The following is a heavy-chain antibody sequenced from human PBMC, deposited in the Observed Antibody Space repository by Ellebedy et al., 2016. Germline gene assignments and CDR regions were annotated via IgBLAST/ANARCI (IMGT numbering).Heavy chain of an antibody. J-gene: IGHJ4*02. CDR3: AKLKTVAGGTFDY. V-gene: IGHV3-23*01. D-gene: IGHD6-13*01. CDR1: GFSVSDNS. Sequence: GGSLRLSXAASGFSVSDNSMTWVRQAPGKGLQWVSAISGAGGTTHYGDSVKGRFTISRDNSKNTLYLQMSSLRAEDTAVYYCAKLKTVAGGTFDYWGQGTLVTVSS. CDR2: ISGAGGTT.